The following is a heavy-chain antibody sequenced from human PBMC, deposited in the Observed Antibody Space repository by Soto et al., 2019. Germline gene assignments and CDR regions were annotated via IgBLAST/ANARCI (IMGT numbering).Heavy chain of an antibody. V-gene: IGHV4-39*01. J-gene: IGHJ4*02. Sequence: QLQLQESGPGLVKPSETLSLTCTVSGGSFFTSSHYWGWIRQPPGKGLEWIGTFFHSGSTDHNPSLKSRVTVTLDTSKDEFSLKLNFGNDADTGVYYCARRSIGFGSVHPHYFDFWGQGTLVTVSS. CDR1: GGSFFTSSHY. CDR2: FFHSGST. CDR3: ARRSIGFGSVHPHYFDF. D-gene: IGHD3-3*01.